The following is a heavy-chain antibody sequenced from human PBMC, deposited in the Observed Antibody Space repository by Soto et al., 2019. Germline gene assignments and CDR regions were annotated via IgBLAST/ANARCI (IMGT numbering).Heavy chain of an antibody. CDR3: TTYDYIWGSDRYRRAY. V-gene: IGHV3-15*01. CDR1: GFPFTNAW. D-gene: IGHD3-16*02. Sequence: LRLSCAASGFPFTNAWMSWVRQVPGKGLEWIARVLSKADGGETDYAAPVKDRFTISRDDSRNTLHLQMNSLRTEDTAVYYCTTYDYIWGSDRYRRAYWGQGALVTVSS. J-gene: IGHJ4*02. CDR2: VLSKADGGET.